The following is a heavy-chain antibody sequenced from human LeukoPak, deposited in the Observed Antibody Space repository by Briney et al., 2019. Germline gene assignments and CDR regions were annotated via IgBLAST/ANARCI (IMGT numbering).Heavy chain of an antibody. Sequence: SETLSLTCTVSGGSISSYYWSWIRQPAGKGLEWIGRIYASGNTYKNPSLESRVTMSVDTSNNQFTLNLTSVTGADTAMYYCVKDGPLGSDFWGQGTQVTVSS. CDR2: IYASGNT. D-gene: IGHD2-15*01. V-gene: IGHV4-4*07. J-gene: IGHJ4*02. CDR3: VKDGPLGSDF. CDR1: GGSISSYY.